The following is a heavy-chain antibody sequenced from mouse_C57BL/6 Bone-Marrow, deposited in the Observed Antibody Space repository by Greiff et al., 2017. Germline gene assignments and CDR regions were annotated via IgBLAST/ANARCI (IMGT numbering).Heavy chain of an antibody. CDR3: ARKYYGSSYYAMDY. Sequence: VKLQESGPGLVQPSQSLSITCTVSGFSLTSYGVHWVRQSPGTGLEWLGVIWSGGSTDYNAAFISRLSISKDNSKSQVFFKMNSLQADDTAIYYCARKYYGSSYYAMDYWGQGTSVTVSS. J-gene: IGHJ4*01. D-gene: IGHD1-1*01. V-gene: IGHV2-2*01. CDR2: IWSGGST. CDR1: GFSLTSYG.